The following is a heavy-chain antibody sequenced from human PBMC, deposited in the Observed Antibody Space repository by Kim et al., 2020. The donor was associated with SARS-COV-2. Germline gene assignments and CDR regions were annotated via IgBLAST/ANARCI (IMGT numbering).Heavy chain of an antibody. Sequence: GGSLRLSCAASGFTFDDYAMHWVRQAPGKGLEWVSLISGDGGSTYYADSVKGRFTISRDNSKNSLYLQMNSLRTEDTALYYCAKDQGITIFGVVIPTVGMDVWGQGTTVTVSS. CDR1: GFTFDDYA. CDR3: AKDQGITIFGVVIPTVGMDV. V-gene: IGHV3-43*02. D-gene: IGHD3-3*01. CDR2: ISGDGGST. J-gene: IGHJ6*02.